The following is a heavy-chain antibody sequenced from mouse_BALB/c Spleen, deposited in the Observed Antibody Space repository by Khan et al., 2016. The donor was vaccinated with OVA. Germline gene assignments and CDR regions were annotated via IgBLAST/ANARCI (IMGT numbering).Heavy chain of an antibody. Sequence: EVQLVQSGADLVNPGGSVKLSCKASGFIFRSYGMYWVSQSPDKGLEWIGSIDTGSAYTTYAENLKGRFPISIDTANNTASLQMSSLKSEDTAMYTSTRFSATTAGDYDAVDYWGQGTSVTVSS. D-gene: IGHD1-2*01. V-gene: IGHV5-6*01. J-gene: IGHJ4*01. CDR3: TRFSATTAGDYDAVDY. CDR2: IDTGSAYT. CDR1: GFIFRSYG.